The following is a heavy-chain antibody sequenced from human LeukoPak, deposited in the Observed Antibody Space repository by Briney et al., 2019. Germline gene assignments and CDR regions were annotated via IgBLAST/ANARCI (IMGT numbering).Heavy chain of an antibody. J-gene: IGHJ4*02. Sequence: RGSLRLSCAASGFTFSSYGMHWVRQAPGKGLEWVAFIRYDGSNKYYADSVKGRFTISRDNSKNTLYLQMNSLRAEDTAVYYCAKDLGPLYYYDSSGVDYWGQGTLVTVSS. CDR3: AKDLGPLYYYDSSGVDY. CDR2: IRYDGSNK. CDR1: GFTFSSYG. V-gene: IGHV3-30*02. D-gene: IGHD3-22*01.